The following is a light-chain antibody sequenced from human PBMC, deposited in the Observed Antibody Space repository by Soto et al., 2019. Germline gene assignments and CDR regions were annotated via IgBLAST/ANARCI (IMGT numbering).Light chain of an antibody. Sequence: EIVLTQSPGTLSLSPGEGATLSCRASQSVGKNYLAWYQQKSGQAPRLLIHGASNRATGIPERFSGSGSGTEFTLTISSLQSEDFAVYYCQQYNNWPPWTFGQGTKVDIK. CDR1: QSVGKN. J-gene: IGKJ1*01. V-gene: IGKV3D-15*01. CDR3: QQYNNWPPWT. CDR2: GAS.